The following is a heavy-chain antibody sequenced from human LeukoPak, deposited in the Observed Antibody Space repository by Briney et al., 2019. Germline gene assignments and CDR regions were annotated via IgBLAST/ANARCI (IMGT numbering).Heavy chain of an antibody. CDR3: ARGLYYYDSNGRTPYDY. D-gene: IGHD3-22*01. CDR2: MNPNSGIT. CDR1: GYTFISYD. Sequence: ASVKVSRKASGYTFISYDINWVRQATGQGLEWMGWMNPNSGITGYAQKFQGRVSMTRNTSINTAYMELSSLRSEDTAVYYCARGLYYYDSNGRTPYDYWGQGTLVTVSS. J-gene: IGHJ4*02. V-gene: IGHV1-8*01.